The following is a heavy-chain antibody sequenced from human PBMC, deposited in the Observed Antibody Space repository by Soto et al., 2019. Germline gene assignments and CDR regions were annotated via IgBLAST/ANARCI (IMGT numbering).Heavy chain of an antibody. CDR2: INSGGST. Sequence: ETLSLTCAVYGGSFSGYYWSWIRQPPGKGLEWVSVINSGGSTYYADSVKGRFTISRDNSKNTLYLQMNSLRAEDTAVYYCARVVVAAHYYYYYMDVWGKGTTVTVSS. CDR3: ARVVVAAHYYYYYMDV. J-gene: IGHJ6*03. V-gene: IGHV3-66*01. D-gene: IGHD2-15*01. CDR1: GGSFSGYY.